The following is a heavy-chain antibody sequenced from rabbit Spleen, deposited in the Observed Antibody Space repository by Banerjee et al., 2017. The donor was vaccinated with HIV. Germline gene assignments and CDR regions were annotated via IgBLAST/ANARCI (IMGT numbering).Heavy chain of an antibody. D-gene: IGHD1-1*01. CDR2: IDTGSSGFT. CDR3: ARDTSSSFSSYGLDL. J-gene: IGHJ6*01. V-gene: IGHV1S40*01. CDR1: GVSFSGDSY. Sequence: QSLEESGGDLVKPGASLTLTCIASGVSFSGDSYMCCVRQAAGKGVEWIACIDTGSSGFTYFASWAKGRFTISKTSSTTVTLQMTSLTAADTATYFCARDTSSSFSSYGLDLWGQGTLVTVS.